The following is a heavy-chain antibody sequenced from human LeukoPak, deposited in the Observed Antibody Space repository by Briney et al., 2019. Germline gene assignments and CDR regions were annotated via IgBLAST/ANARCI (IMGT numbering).Heavy chain of an antibody. D-gene: IGHD2-15*01. J-gene: IGHJ4*02. CDR1: GFTFSSYG. Sequence: GRSLRLSCAASGFTFSSYGMHWVRQAPGKGLEWVAVISYDGSNKYYADSVKGRFTISRDNSKNTLYLQMNSLRAEDTAVYYCAKAAYCSGGSCSFGGFDYWGQGTLVTVSS. V-gene: IGHV3-30*18. CDR2: ISYDGSNK. CDR3: AKAAYCSGGSCSFGGFDY.